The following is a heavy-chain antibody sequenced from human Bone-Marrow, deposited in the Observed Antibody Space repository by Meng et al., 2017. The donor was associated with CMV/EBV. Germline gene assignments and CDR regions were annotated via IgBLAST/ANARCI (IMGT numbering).Heavy chain of an antibody. CDR2: MNPNSGNT. D-gene: IGHD3-16*01. Sequence: ASVKVSCKASGYTFTSYDIYWVRQATGQGLEWMGWMNPNSGNTGYAQKFQGRVTMTRNTSISTAYMELSSLRSEDTAVYYCARFVSYMITFGGVYYYGMDVWGQGTTVTVSS. V-gene: IGHV1-8*01. CDR1: GYTFTSYD. J-gene: IGHJ6*02. CDR3: ARFVSYMITFGGVYYYGMDV.